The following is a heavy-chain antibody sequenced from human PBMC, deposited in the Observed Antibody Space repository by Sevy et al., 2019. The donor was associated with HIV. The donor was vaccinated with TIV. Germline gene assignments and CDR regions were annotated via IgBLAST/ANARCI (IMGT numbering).Heavy chain of an antibody. Sequence: GGSLRLSCAASGFTFSPYSMHWVRQAPGKGLEWISYINGPGNAIFYADSVRGRFTVSRDNGKNSLYLQMNSLRAEDWALYYCARGVASCGGSACRMTDFWGQGTLVTFSS. CDR2: INGPGNAI. CDR1: GFTFSPYS. CDR3: ARGVASCGGSACRMTDF. D-gene: IGHD2-21*01. J-gene: IGHJ4*02. V-gene: IGHV3-48*01.